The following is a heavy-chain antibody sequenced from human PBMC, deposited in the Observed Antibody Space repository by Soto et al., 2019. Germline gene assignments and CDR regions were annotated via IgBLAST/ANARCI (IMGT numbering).Heavy chain of an antibody. V-gene: IGHV3-23*01. J-gene: IGHJ4*02. CDR2: ISGSGGST. CDR1: GFTFSSYA. Sequence: EVQLLESGGGLVQPGGSLRLSCAASGFTFSSYAMSWVRQAPGKGLEWVSAISGSGGSTYYADSVKGRFTISRDNSKITLSLQMNSLRAEDTAVYYCAKQMPLWFGELLDYWGQGTMVTVSS. CDR3: AKQMPLWFGELLDY. D-gene: IGHD3-10*01.